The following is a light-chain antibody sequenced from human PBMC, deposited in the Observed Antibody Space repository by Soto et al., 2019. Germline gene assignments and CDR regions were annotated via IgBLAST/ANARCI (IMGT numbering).Light chain of an antibody. CDR3: QQRNNWVT. CDR2: DAS. Sequence: EIVLTQSPGTLSVSPGERATLSCRASQNINNYLAWYQQKPGQAPRLLIYDASKRATGIPARFSGSGSGTDFILTISSLEPEDFGVYYCQQRNNWVTFGGGTKVEI. V-gene: IGKV3-11*01. CDR1: QNINNY. J-gene: IGKJ4*01.